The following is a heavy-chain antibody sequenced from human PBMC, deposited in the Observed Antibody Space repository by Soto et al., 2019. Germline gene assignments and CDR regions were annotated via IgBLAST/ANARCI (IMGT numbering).Heavy chain of an antibody. V-gene: IGHV1-69*12. CDR3: ETDVVAASGSAG. D-gene: IGHD6-13*01. CDR2: IIPLYGTA. J-gene: IGHJ1*01. Sequence: QVQLVQSGAEVKKPGSSVKVSCKASGGTFSSYAISWVRQAPGQGLEWMGGIIPLYGTANYAQKLQGRVTSTADEATRTAYIEPRSRRSADPAIYYCETDVVAASGSAGWGQGTLVTVSS. CDR1: GGTFSSYA.